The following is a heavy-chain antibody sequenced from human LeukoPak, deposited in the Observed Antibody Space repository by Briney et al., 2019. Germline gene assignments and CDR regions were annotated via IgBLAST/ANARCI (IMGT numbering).Heavy chain of an antibody. J-gene: IGHJ4*02. Sequence: ASVKVSCKASGGTFSSYAISWVRQAPGQGLEWMGRIIPILGIANYAQKLQGRVTITADKSTSTAYMELSSLRSEDTAVYYCAREAGAMIVVFDYWGQGTLVTVSS. CDR3: AREAGAMIVVFDY. CDR1: GGTFSSYA. CDR2: IIPILGIA. D-gene: IGHD3-22*01. V-gene: IGHV1-69*04.